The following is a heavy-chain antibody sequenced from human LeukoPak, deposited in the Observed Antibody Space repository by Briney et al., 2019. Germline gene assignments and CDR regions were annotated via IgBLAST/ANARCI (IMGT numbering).Heavy chain of an antibody. D-gene: IGHD2-2*01. CDR3: AKDHLKRSSTSCGWFDP. V-gene: IGHV3-30*02. J-gene: IGHJ5*02. CDR2: IRYDGSNK. CDR1: GFTFSSYG. Sequence: PGGSLRLSCAASGFTFSSYGMHWVRQAPGKGLEWVAFIRYDGSNKYYADSVKGRFTISRDNSTNTLYLQMNSLRAEDTAVYYCAKDHLKRSSTSCGWFDPWGQGTLVTVSS.